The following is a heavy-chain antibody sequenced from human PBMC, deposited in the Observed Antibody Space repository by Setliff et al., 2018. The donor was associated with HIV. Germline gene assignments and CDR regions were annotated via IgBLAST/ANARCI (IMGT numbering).Heavy chain of an antibody. V-gene: IGHV4-38-2*02. CDR2: IYHSGTT. D-gene: IGHD6-13*01. Sequence: SETLSLTCAVSGYAITSGFYWGWIRQPPGKGLEWIGSIYHSGTTNYNSSLKSRVTISVDTSKNQFSLKLSSVTAADTAVYYCARERLVAAAGRGVFDYWGQGTLVTVSS. CDR1: GYAITSGFY. CDR3: ARERLVAAAGRGVFDY. J-gene: IGHJ4*02.